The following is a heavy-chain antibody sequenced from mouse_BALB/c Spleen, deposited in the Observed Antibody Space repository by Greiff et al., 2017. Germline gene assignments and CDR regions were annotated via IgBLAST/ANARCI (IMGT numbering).Heavy chain of an antibody. J-gene: IGHJ4*01. CDR3: ARSYYGNSYAMDY. V-gene: IGHV5-6*01. CDR1: GFTFSSYG. CDR2: ISSGGSYT. D-gene: IGHD2-10*01. Sequence: EVKLVESGGDLVKPGGSLKLSCAASGFTFSSYGMSWVRQTPDKRLEWVATISSGGSYTYYPDSVKGRFTISRDNAKNTLYLQMSSLKSEDTAMYYCARSYYGNSYAMDYWGQGTSVTVSS.